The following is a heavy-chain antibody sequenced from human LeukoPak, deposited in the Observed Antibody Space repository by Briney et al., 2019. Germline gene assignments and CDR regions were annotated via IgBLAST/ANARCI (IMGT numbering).Heavy chain of an antibody. Sequence: ASVKVSCKASGYTFTSYGISWVRQAPGQGLEWMGWISAYNGNTNYAQKLQGRVTMTTDTSTSTAYMELRSLRSDDTAVYYCARAGRLYCSSTSCTYYYYGMDVWGQGTTVTVSS. V-gene: IGHV1-18*01. CDR3: ARAGRLYCSSTSCTYYYYGMDV. CDR2: ISAYNGNT. CDR1: GYTFTSYG. J-gene: IGHJ6*02. D-gene: IGHD2-2*01.